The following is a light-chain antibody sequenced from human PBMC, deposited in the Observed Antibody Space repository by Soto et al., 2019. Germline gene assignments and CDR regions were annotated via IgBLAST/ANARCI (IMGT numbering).Light chain of an antibody. Sequence: EIGLTQSPATLSLSPGERATLSCSASQSVSSCLAWYQQKPGQAPRILIYDASNRATGIPARFSGSGSGTDFTLTISSLEPEDFAVYYCQQRSNWPPITFGQGTRLEIK. CDR1: QSVSSC. J-gene: IGKJ5*01. CDR3: QQRSNWPPIT. V-gene: IGKV3-11*01. CDR2: DAS.